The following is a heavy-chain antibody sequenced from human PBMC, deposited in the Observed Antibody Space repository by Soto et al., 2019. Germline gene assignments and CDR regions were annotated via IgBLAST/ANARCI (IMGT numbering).Heavy chain of an antibody. CDR1: GFTFSSYA. CDR2: ISGSGGST. Sequence: GGSLRLSCAASGFTFSSYAMSWVRQAPGKGLEWVSAISGSGGSTYYADSVKGRFTISRDNSKNTLYLQMNSLRAEDTAVYYCARTYGSGSLNWFYPWGQGTPVTVSS. CDR3: ARTYGSGSLNWFYP. D-gene: IGHD3-10*01. J-gene: IGHJ5*02. V-gene: IGHV3-23*01.